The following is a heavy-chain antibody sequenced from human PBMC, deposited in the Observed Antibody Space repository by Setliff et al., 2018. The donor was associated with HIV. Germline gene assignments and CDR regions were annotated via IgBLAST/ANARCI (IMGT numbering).Heavy chain of an antibody. CDR3: ARGESTTWDLAEYFQH. CDR1: GVSVSSGGYY. J-gene: IGHJ1*01. CDR2: VYYTGTS. V-gene: IGHV4-31*03. D-gene: IGHD2-2*01. Sequence: PSETLSLPCTLSGVSVSSGGYYWSWIRQHPGKGLEWIGYVYYTGTSYFNPSLKSRITISVDTSKNHFSLKLGFVTAADTAVYYCARGESTTWDLAEYFQHWGHGTLVTVSS.